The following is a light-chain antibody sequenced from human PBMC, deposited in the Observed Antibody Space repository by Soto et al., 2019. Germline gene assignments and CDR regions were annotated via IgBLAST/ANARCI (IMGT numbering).Light chain of an antibody. J-gene: IGKJ2*01. CDR3: QLYHSSSYT. CDR2: GAS. Sequence: EIVLTQSPGTLSLSPGERATLSCRASQSVSSSYLAWYQQKPGQAPRLLIYGASSRATGIPDRFSGSGSGTDFTLTISRLEPEDFAVYYCQLYHSSSYTFGQGTKVDIK. CDR1: QSVSSSY. V-gene: IGKV3-20*01.